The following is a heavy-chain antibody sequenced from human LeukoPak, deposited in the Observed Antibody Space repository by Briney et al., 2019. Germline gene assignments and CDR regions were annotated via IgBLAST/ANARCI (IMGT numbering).Heavy chain of an antibody. CDR3: AAMTYNSGWHWNFDY. CDR2: INHSGST. J-gene: IGHJ4*02. D-gene: IGHD6-19*01. CDR1: GGSFSGYY. Sequence: SETLSLTCAVYGGSFSGYYWSWIRQPPGKGLEWIGEINHSGSTNYNPSLRSRVIVSLDTSKNQFSLKLSSVTATDTAVYYCAAMTYNSGWHWNFDYWGQGTLVTVSS. V-gene: IGHV4-34*01.